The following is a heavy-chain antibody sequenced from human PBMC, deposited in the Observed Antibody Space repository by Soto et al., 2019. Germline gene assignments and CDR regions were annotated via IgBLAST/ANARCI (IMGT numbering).Heavy chain of an antibody. V-gene: IGHV4-30-4*01. CDR1: GGSMSRGDYY. D-gene: IGHD3-10*01. CDR3: ARDPLYXYGXXSHVFDI. Sequence: PSETLSLTCTVSGGSMSRGDYYWSWIRQPPGKGLEWIGFIYHTGSTYYSPSLKNRVAISVDTSKNQFSLKLSSVTAADTAVYFCARDPLYXYGXXSHVFDIWGQGTMVT. CDR2: IYHTGST. J-gene: IGHJ3*02.